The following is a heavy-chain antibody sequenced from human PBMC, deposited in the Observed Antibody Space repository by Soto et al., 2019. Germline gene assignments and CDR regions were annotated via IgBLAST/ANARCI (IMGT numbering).Heavy chain of an antibody. J-gene: IGHJ6*02. CDR2: IDPSDSYT. CDR3: ARRKVFINENYYYYGMDV. V-gene: IGHV5-10-1*01. D-gene: IGHD3-22*01. Sequence: GESLKISCKGSGYIFTSYWISWVRQMPGKGLEWMGRIDPSDSYTNYSPSFQGHVTISADKSISTAYLQWSSLKASDTAMYYCARRKVFINENYYYYGMDVCGQGNTVTVSS. CDR1: GYIFTSYW.